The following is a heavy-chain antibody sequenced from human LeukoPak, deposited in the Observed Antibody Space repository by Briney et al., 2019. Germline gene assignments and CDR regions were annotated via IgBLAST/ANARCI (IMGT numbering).Heavy chain of an antibody. Sequence: ASVKVSCKASGYTFTSYDINWVRQATGQGLEWMGWMNPNSGNTGYAQKFQGRVTMTRNTSISTAYMELSSLRPEDTAVYYCARAGITMVRGVIEGDAFDIWGQGTMVTVSS. CDR2: MNPNSGNT. J-gene: IGHJ3*02. V-gene: IGHV1-8*01. CDR3: ARAGITMVRGVIEGDAFDI. CDR1: GYTFTSYD. D-gene: IGHD3-10*01.